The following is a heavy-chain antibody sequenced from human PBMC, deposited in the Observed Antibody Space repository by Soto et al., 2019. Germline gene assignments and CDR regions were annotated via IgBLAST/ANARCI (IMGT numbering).Heavy chain of an antibody. CDR2: WGLDGSNE. Sequence: QVQLVESGGGVVQPGRSLRLSCAASGFTFSSYGMHWVRQAQAKGRRWVAVWGLDGSNEYYADSVKGRFTISRDNSKNTLYLQMNGLRAEDTAVYYCARGIGSSWHTAFGYWGQGSLVTVSS. V-gene: IGHV3-33*01. CDR1: GFTFSSYG. CDR3: ARGIGSSWHTAFGY. D-gene: IGHD6-13*01. J-gene: IGHJ1*01.